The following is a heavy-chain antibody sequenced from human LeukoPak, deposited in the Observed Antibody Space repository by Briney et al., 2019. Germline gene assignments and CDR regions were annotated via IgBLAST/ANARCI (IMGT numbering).Heavy chain of an antibody. CDR1: GVTLSNYA. CDR2: INSDTNIT. CDR3: VRDHDWSFDL. J-gene: IGHJ4*02. D-gene: IGHD1-1*01. V-gene: IGHV3-48*02. Sequence: GGSLRLSCVASGVTLSNYAMSWARQAPGKGLEWVSHINSDTNITPYTASVSGRFTISRDNAKNSLYLHVNSLRDEDTAVYYCVRDHDWSFDLWGQGALVTVSS.